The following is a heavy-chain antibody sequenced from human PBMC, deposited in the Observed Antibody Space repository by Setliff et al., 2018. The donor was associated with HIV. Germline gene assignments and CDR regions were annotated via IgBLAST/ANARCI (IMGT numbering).Heavy chain of an antibody. Sequence: GGSLRLSCAASGFNVNNKYMSWVRQAPGKGLEWVSIIYSDDYTKYADSLKGRFTISRDTSKNTLYLQMNSLRAEDTAVYYCALRQRGGLVGAGNAFDIWGQGTMVTVSS. CDR2: IYSDDYT. D-gene: IGHD1-26*01. J-gene: IGHJ3*02. CDR3: ALRQRGGLVGAGNAFDI. CDR1: GFNVNNKY. V-gene: IGHV3-66*01.